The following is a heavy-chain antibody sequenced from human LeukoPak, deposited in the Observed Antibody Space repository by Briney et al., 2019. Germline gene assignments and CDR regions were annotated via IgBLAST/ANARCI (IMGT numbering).Heavy chain of an antibody. J-gene: IGHJ4*02. CDR2: ISGSGGST. Sequence: GGSLRLSCAASGFTFSSYAMSWVRQAPGKGLEWVSAISGSGGSTYYADSVKGRFTISRDNSKNTLYLQMNSLRAEDTAVYYCAKRWGRGSGWYYFDYWGQGTLVTVSS. V-gene: IGHV3-23*01. CDR1: GFTFSSYA. CDR3: AKRWGRGSGWYYFDY. D-gene: IGHD6-19*01.